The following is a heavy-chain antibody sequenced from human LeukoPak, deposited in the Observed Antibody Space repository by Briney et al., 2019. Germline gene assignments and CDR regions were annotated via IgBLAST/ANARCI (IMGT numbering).Heavy chain of an antibody. J-gene: IGHJ6*02. CDR2: ISYDGSNK. D-gene: IGHD2-21*02. Sequence: PGRPLRLSCAASGFTFSSYAMHWVRQAPGKGLEWVAVISYDGSNKYYADSVKGRFAISRDNSKNTLYLQMNSLRAEDTAVYYCARDRHCGGDCYSHYYYYGMDVWGQGTTVTVSS. CDR1: GFTFSSYA. CDR3: ARDRHCGGDCYSHYYYYGMDV. V-gene: IGHV3-30*09.